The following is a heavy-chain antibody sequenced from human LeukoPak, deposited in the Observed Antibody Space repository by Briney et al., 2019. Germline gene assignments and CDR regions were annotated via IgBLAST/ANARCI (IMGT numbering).Heavy chain of an antibody. V-gene: IGHV4-39*01. CDR1: GGSISSSSYY. Sequence: SETLSLTCSVSGGSISSSSYYWRWIRQPPGKGLEWIRNIYYSGSTYYNPSLKSRVTISVDTSKNQFSLKLSSVTAADTAVYYRARRVTAIDGMDVWGQGTTVTVSS. CDR2: IYYSGST. D-gene: IGHD5-18*01. J-gene: IGHJ6*02. CDR3: ARRVTAIDGMDV.